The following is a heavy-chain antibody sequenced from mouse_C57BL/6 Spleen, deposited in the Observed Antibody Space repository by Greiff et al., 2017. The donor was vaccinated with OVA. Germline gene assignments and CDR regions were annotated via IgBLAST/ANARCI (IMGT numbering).Heavy chain of an antibody. Sequence: QVQLQQPGAELVKPGASVKLSCKASGYTFTSYWMHWVKQRPGQGLEWIGMIHPNSGGTKYNEKFKSKATLTVDKPSSTAYMQISSLTSEDAAVYCCARANGNYWYFDVWGTGTSVTVSS. D-gene: IGHD2-1*01. J-gene: IGHJ1*03. CDR2: IHPNSGGT. CDR1: GYTFTSYW. V-gene: IGHV1-64*01. CDR3: ARANGNYWYFDV.